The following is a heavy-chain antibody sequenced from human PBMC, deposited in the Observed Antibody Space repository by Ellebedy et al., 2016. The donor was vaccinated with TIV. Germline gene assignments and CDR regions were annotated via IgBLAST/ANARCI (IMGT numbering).Heavy chain of an antibody. Sequence: PGGSLRLSCAAPGFTFSDYWMSWVRQAPGKGLEWVANIKQGGSEIHYADSVKGRFTISRDNAKSSLYLQMNSVRAEDTAVYYCAREAISYATSGYYFDSWGQGTLVTVSS. CDR1: GFTFSDYW. J-gene: IGHJ4*02. CDR3: AREAISYATSGYYFDS. V-gene: IGHV3-7*01. D-gene: IGHD3-16*01. CDR2: IKQGGSEI.